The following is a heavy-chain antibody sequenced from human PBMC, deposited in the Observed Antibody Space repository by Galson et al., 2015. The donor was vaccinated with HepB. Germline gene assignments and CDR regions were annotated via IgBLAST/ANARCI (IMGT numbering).Heavy chain of an antibody. D-gene: IGHD1-26*01. CDR1: GGSFSTYS. V-gene: IGHV1-69*13. Sequence: SVKVSCKASGGSFSTYSVSWVRQAPGQGLEWMGGIIPIFGPPNYAQKFQGRVTITADGSTTTAYMELSSLTSDDTAVYYCANSMRGWQLPKGVYYGMDVWGQGTTVTVSS. J-gene: IGHJ6*02. CDR3: ANSMRGWQLPKGVYYGMDV. CDR2: IIPIFGPP.